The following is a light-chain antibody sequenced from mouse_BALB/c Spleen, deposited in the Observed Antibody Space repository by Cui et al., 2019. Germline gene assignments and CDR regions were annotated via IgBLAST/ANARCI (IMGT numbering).Light chain of an antibody. V-gene: IGKV12-46*01. J-gene: IGKJ4*01. Sequence: DIQMTQSPASLSVSVGETVTITCRASENIYSNLAWYQQKQGKSPQLLVYAATNLADGVPSRFSGSGSGTQYSLKINRLQSEDFGSYYCQHFWGTPFTFGSGTKLEIK. CDR1: ENIYSN. CDR3: QHFWGTPFT. CDR2: AAT.